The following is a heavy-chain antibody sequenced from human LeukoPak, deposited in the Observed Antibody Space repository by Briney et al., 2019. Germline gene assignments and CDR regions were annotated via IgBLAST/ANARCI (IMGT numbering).Heavy chain of an antibody. D-gene: IGHD1-26*01. V-gene: IGHV4-39*01. CDR3: ARGFRGSFCVWDAFHI. J-gene: IGHJ3*02. Sequence: SETLSLTCTVSGGSITSSSYCWGWIRQPPGKGLEWIGNIYYSGSTYYSPSLKSRVTISVDTSKNQFSLNLSSVTAADTAVYYCARGFRGSFCVWDAFHIWGQGTMVTVSS. CDR2: IYYSGST. CDR1: GGSITSSSYC.